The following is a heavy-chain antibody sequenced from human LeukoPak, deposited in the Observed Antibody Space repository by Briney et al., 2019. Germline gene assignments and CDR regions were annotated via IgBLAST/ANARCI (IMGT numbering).Heavy chain of an antibody. Sequence: GESLKISSKGSGYSITSYLINWVRQMPGKGLEWMGRIDPSDSYTNYSTSFHGHVTISADKSISTAYLQWSSLKASDTAMYYCARTAGYSINYWGQGTLVTVSS. CDR2: IDPSDSYT. CDR1: GYSITSYL. J-gene: IGHJ4*02. CDR3: ARTAGYSINY. V-gene: IGHV5-10-1*01. D-gene: IGHD6-13*01.